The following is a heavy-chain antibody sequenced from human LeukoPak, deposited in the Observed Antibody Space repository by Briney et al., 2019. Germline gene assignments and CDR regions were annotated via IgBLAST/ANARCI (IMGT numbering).Heavy chain of an antibody. J-gene: IGHJ4*02. Sequence: ASVKVSCKASGYTFTGYYMHWVRQAPGQGPEWMGWINPNSGGTNYAQKFQGRVTMTRDTSISTAYMELSRLRSDDTAVYYCARDDFWSGYYTHWGQGTLVTVSS. CDR2: INPNSGGT. CDR3: ARDDFWSGYYTH. CDR1: GYTFTGYY. V-gene: IGHV1-2*02. D-gene: IGHD3-3*01.